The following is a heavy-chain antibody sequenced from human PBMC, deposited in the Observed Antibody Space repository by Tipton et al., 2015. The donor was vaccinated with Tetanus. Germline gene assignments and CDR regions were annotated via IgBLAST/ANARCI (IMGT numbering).Heavy chain of an antibody. CDR3: ARRGGPGYGDYPNYYMDV. J-gene: IGHJ6*03. Sequence: AGLVKPSETLSLTCAVYGGSFSGYYWSWIRQPPGKGLEWIGEINHSGSTNYNPSLKSRVTISVDTSKNQFSLKLSSVTAADTAVYYCARRGGPGYGDYPNYYMDVWGKGTTVTVSS. CDR1: GGSFSGYY. CDR2: INHSGST. D-gene: IGHD4-17*01. V-gene: IGHV4-34*01.